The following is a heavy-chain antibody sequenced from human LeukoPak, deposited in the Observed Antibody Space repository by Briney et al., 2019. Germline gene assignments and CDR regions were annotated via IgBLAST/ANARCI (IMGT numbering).Heavy chain of an antibody. CDR1: GGSFSGYY. CDR2: INHSGST. CDR3: ARAGDGGPIDY. V-gene: IGHV4-34*01. J-gene: IGHJ4*02. D-gene: IGHD3-16*01. Sequence: PSVTLSLTCAVYGGSFSGYYWSWIRQSPGEGLEWIGEINHSGSTNYNPSLKSRVTISVDTSKNQFSLKLSSVTAADTAVYYCARAGDGGPIDYWGQGTLVTVSS.